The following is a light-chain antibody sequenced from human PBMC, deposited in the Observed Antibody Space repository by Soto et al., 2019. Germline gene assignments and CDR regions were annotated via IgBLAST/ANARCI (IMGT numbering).Light chain of an antibody. Sequence: EVELTHSVATLSLTPEETATLSCRASQSVSSSYLAWYQQKPGQAPRLLIYGASSRATGVPDRFSGSGSGTDFTLTTSRLEPEDFAVYSCQQPQTFGQGTKVDIK. CDR1: QSVSSSY. V-gene: IGKV3-20*01. CDR3: QQPQT. J-gene: IGKJ1*01. CDR2: GAS.